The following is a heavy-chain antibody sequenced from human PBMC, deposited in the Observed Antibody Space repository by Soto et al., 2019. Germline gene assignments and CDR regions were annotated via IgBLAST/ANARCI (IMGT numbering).Heavy chain of an antibody. CDR2: INAGNGNT. CDR1: GYTFTSYA. J-gene: IGHJ4*02. V-gene: IGHV1-3*01. D-gene: IGHD2-2*01. Sequence: ASVKVSCKASGYTFTSYAMHWVRQAPGQRLEWVGWINAGNGNTKYSQKFQGRVTITRDTSASTAYMELSSLRSEDTAMYYCARSVVIPTAPDYWGQGTLVTVSS. CDR3: ARSVVIPTAPDY.